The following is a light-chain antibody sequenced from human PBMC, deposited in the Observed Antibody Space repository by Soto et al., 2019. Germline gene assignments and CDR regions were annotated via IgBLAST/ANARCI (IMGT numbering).Light chain of an antibody. V-gene: IGKV1-9*01. CDR3: QQLYSYPRT. CDR1: QGISSY. Sequence: IQLTQSPSSLSASVGDRVTITCRASQGISSYLAWYQQKPGKAPKLLIYAASTLQSGVPSRFSGSGSGTDFTLTISSLQPEDFATYYCQQLYSYPRTFGPGTKVDIK. J-gene: IGKJ3*01. CDR2: AAS.